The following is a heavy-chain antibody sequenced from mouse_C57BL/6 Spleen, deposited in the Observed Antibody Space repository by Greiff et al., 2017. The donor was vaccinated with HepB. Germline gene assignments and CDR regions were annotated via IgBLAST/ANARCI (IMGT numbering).Heavy chain of an antibody. D-gene: IGHD1-1*01. CDR2: IYPGSGNT. J-gene: IGHJ4*01. CDR3: ARRNYYGSSYPHYYAMDY. Sequence: VQLQQSGAELVRPGASVKLSCKASGYTFTDYYINWVKQRPGQGLEWIARIYPGSGNTYYNEKFKGKATLTAEKSSSTAYMQLSSLTSEDSAVYFCARRNYYGSSYPHYYAMDYWGQGTSVTVSS. V-gene: IGHV1-76*01. CDR1: GYTFTDYY.